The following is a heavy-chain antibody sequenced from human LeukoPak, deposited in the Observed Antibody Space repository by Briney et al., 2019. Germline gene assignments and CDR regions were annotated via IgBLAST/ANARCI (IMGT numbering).Heavy chain of an antibody. V-gene: IGHV4-38-2*02. Sequence: TPSETLSLTCTVSGYSISNGYYWGWIRQPPGKGLEWIGNIYHSGSAYYNPSLKSRVTISVDTSKNQFSLKLSSVTAADTAVYYCARAPNTAMDYYYYYYMDVWGKGTTVTVSS. J-gene: IGHJ6*03. CDR1: GYSISNGYY. CDR2: IYHSGSA. CDR3: ARAPNTAMDYYYYYYMDV. D-gene: IGHD5-18*01.